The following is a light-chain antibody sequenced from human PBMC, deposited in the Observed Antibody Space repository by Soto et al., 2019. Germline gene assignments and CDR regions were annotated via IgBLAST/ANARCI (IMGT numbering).Light chain of an antibody. CDR3: QSYDSSLSGHVV. CDR1: SSNIGAGYD. CDR2: GNS. Sequence: QSVLTQPPSVSGAPGQRVTISCTGSSSNIGAGYDVHWYQQLPGTAPKLLIYGNSNRPSGVPDRFSGSKSGTSASLAITGLHAEEEADDYCQSYDSSLSGHVVFGGGTKLTVL. J-gene: IGLJ2*01. V-gene: IGLV1-40*01.